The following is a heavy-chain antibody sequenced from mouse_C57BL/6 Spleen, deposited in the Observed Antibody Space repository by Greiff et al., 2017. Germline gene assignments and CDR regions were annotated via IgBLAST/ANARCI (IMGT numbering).Heavy chain of an antibody. CDR3: ARSYSNYAMDY. D-gene: IGHD2-5*01. CDR2: IYPGGGYT. Sequence: VQLQQSGAELVRPGTSVKMSCKASGYTFTNYWIGWAKQRPGHGLEWIGDIYPGGGYTNYNEKFKGKATLTADKSSSTAYMQFSSLTYEDAAICYCARSYSNYAMDYWGQGTSVTVSS. J-gene: IGHJ4*01. CDR1: GYTFTNYW. V-gene: IGHV1-63*01.